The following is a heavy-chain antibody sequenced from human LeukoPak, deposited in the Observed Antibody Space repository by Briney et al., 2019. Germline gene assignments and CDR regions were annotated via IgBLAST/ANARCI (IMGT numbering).Heavy chain of an antibody. CDR1: GVSISSGDYY. J-gene: IGHJ6*02. Sequence: SETLSLTCIVSGVSISSGDYYWSWIRQPPGKGLEWIGYIYYSGSTSYNPSLKSRVTISVDTSKNQFSLKLSSVTAADTAVYYCARDRPICGGDCSGYYYYGMDVWGQGTTVTVSS. D-gene: IGHD2-21*02. V-gene: IGHV4-30-4*01. CDR3: ARDRPICGGDCSGYYYYGMDV. CDR2: IYYSGST.